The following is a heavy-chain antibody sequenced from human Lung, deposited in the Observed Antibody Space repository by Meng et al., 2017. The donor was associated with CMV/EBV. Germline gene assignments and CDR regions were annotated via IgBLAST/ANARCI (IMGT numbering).Heavy chain of an antibody. V-gene: IGHV3-21*01. D-gene: IGHD1-26*01. CDR1: GFTFSSYS. J-gene: IGHJ3*02. CDR2: ISSSSSYI. CDR3: ARDRYSGSSDAFDI. Sequence: GESXKISCAASGFTFSSYSMNWVRQAPGKGLEWVSSISSSSSYIYYADSVKGRFTISRDNAKNSLYLQMNSLRAEDTAVYYCARDRYSGSSDAFDIWGQGTXVTV.